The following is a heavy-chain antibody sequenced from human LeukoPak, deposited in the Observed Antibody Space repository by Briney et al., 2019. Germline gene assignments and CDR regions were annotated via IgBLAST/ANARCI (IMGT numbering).Heavy chain of an antibody. V-gene: IGHV4-59*08. CDR2: ISNSGRT. J-gene: IGHJ4*02. CDR1: DDSITSGH. Sequence: PSETLSLTCSVSDDSITSGHWSWIRQPPGEGLEWIGFISNSGRTNYNSPFTSRVTMLLATSRNQFSLKLTSVTDADTAVYFCARHGSAWSFDYWGQGTLVTVSP. D-gene: IGHD6-19*01. CDR3: ARHGSAWSFDY.